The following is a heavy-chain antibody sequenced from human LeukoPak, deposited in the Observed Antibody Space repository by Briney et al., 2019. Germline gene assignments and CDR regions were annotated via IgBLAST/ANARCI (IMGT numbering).Heavy chain of an antibody. V-gene: IGHV4-34*01. Sequence: SETLSLTCAVYGGSFSGYYWSWIRQPPGKGLEWIGEINHSGSTNYNPSLKSRVTISVDTSKNQFSLKLSSVTAADTAVYYCASGSRITGGFDYWGQGTLVTVSS. CDR3: ASGSRITGGFDY. CDR1: GGSFSGYY. CDR2: INHSGST. D-gene: IGHD1-20*01. J-gene: IGHJ4*02.